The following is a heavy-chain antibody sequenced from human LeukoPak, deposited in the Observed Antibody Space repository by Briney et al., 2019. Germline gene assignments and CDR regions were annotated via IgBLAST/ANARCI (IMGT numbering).Heavy chain of an antibody. CDR2: ISSSSSYI. CDR3: ARVRERGLRLGEVSP. J-gene: IGHJ4*02. V-gene: IGHV3-21*01. Sequence: GGSLRLSCAASGFTFSSYNMNWVRQAPGKGLEWVSSISSSSSYIYYADSVKGRFTIYRDNAKNSLYLQMNSLRAEDTAVYYCARVRERGLRLGEVSPWGEGTLVTVSS. D-gene: IGHD3-16*02. CDR1: GFTFSSYN.